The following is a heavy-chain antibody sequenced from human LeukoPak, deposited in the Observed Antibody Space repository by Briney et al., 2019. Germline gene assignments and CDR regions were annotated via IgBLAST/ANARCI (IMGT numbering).Heavy chain of an antibody. J-gene: IGHJ3*02. Sequence: PGGSLRLSCAASGFTFSSYSMNWVRQAPGKGLEWVSSISSSSSYIYYADSVKGRFTISRDNAKNSLYLQMNSLRAEDTAVYYCAREGNDNLVAAFDIWSQGTMVTVSS. D-gene: IGHD1-1*01. CDR3: AREGNDNLVAAFDI. V-gene: IGHV3-21*01. CDR2: ISSSSSYI. CDR1: GFTFSSYS.